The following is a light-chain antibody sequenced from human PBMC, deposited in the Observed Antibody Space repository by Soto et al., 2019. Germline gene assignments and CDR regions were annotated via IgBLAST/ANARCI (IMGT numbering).Light chain of an antibody. CDR2: NTY. CDR1: SSNIGSHT. CDR3: AAWDDSLNGVV. Sequence: QSVLTQPPSASGTPGQRVTISCSGSSSNIGSHTVNWYQQLPGTAPRLLIYNTYYRPSGVPGRFSGSKSGTSASLAISGLQSEDEADYYCAAWDDSLNGVVFGGGTQLTVL. J-gene: IGLJ2*01. V-gene: IGLV1-44*01.